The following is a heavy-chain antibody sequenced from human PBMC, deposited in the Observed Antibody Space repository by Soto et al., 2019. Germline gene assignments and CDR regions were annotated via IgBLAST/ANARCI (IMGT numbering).Heavy chain of an antibody. D-gene: IGHD4-17*01. V-gene: IGHV4-59*08. Sequence: PSETLSLTCTVSGGSISSYYWSWIRQPPGKGLEWIGYIYYSGSTNYNPSLKSRVTISVDTSKNQFSLKLSSVTAADTAVYYCARHFGWATVTTIDYWGQGTLVTVSS. CDR2: IYYSGST. J-gene: IGHJ4*02. CDR3: ARHFGWATVTTIDY. CDR1: GGSISSYY.